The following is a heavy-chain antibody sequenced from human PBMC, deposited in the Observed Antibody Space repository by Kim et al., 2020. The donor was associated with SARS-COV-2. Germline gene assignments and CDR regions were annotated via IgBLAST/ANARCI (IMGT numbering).Heavy chain of an antibody. Sequence: VKGRFTISRDKSKNTLYLQMNRLRAEDTAVYYCAKDMHYDSSGYVSAFDIWGQGTMVTVSS. V-gene: IGHV3-23*01. D-gene: IGHD3-22*01. J-gene: IGHJ3*02. CDR3: AKDMHYDSSGYVSAFDI.